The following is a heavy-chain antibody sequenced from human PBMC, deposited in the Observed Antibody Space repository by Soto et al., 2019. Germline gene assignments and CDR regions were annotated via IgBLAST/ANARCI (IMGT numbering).Heavy chain of an antibody. CDR2: INPGSDNT. D-gene: IGHD2-15*01. CDR3: ARAWVAPDY. Sequence: QVQLVQSEAEVKKPGASVKVSCKASGYTFTTFAIHLVRQAPGQRLEWMGWINPGSDNTKYSQKFQGRGTLTRDTAASTVYMELSSLTSADTAVYYCARAWVAPDYWGQGTLVTVSS. V-gene: IGHV1-3*01. CDR1: GYTFTTFA. J-gene: IGHJ4*02.